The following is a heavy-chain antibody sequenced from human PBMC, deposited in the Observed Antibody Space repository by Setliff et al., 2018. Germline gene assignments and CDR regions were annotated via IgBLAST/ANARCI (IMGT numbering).Heavy chain of an antibody. V-gene: IGHV4-34*01. Sequence: SETLSLTCAVYDGSFSGYYWSWIRQSPERGLEWIGEINHRGSTHYNPSLKSRVTISLDTPKNQFSLRLSSVTAADTAVYYCARTRYGLGGRPYWGQGTLVTVSS. J-gene: IGHJ4*02. CDR1: DGSFSGYY. CDR3: ARTRYGLGGRPY. CDR2: INHRGST. D-gene: IGHD2-15*01.